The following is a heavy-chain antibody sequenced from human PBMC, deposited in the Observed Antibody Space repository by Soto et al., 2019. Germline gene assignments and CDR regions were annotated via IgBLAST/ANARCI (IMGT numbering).Heavy chain of an antibody. CDR3: ARLSLRLAAMGTGGWYYYMDV. CDR2: IYYSGST. Sequence: PSETLSLTCTVSGGSISSYYWRWIRQPPGKGLEWIGYIYYSGSTNYNPSLKSRVTISVDTSKNQFSLKLSSVTAADTAVYYCARLSLRLAAMGTGGWYYYMDVWGKGTTVTVSS. CDR1: GGSISSYY. J-gene: IGHJ6*03. D-gene: IGHD5-18*01. V-gene: IGHV4-59*08.